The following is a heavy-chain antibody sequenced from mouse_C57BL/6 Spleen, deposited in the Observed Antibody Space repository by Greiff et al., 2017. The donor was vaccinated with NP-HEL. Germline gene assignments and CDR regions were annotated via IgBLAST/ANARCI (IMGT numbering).Heavy chain of an antibody. CDR1: GYTFTDYE. CDR2: IDPETGGT. J-gene: IGHJ3*01. V-gene: IGHV1-15*01. D-gene: IGHD1-1*01. CDR3: TSDGSRGFAY. Sequence: QVQLKESGAELVRPGASVTLSCKASGYTFTDYEMHWVKQTPVHGLEWIGAIDPETGGTAYNQKFKGKAILTADKSSSTAYMELRSLTSEDSAVYYCTSDGSRGFAYWGQGTLVTVSA.